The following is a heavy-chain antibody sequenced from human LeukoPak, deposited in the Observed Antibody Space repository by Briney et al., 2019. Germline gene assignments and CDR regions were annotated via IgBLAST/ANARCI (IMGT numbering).Heavy chain of an antibody. Sequence: SETLSLTCTVSGGSSSSYYWSWIRQPPGKGLEWIGYIYYSGSTNYNPSLKSRVTISVDTSKNQFSLKLSSVTAADTAVYYCARVSSSGWAYYYYYMDVWGKGTTVTVSS. CDR2: IYYSGST. CDR1: GGSSSSYY. J-gene: IGHJ6*03. D-gene: IGHD6-19*01. V-gene: IGHV4-59*01. CDR3: ARVSSSGWAYYYYYMDV.